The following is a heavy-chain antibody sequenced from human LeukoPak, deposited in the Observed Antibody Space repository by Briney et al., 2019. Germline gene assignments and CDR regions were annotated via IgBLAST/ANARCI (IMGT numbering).Heavy chain of an antibody. CDR2: IYYSGST. CDR1: GGSISSGGYY. Sequence: SETLSLTCTVSGGSISSGGYYWSWIRQRPGKGLEWIGYIYYSGSTYYNPSLKSRVTISVDTSKNQFSLKLSSVTAADTAVYYCARFLRGYSYGPDGMDVWGQGTTVTVSS. CDR3: ARFLRGYSYGPDGMDV. J-gene: IGHJ6*02. V-gene: IGHV4-31*03. D-gene: IGHD5-18*01.